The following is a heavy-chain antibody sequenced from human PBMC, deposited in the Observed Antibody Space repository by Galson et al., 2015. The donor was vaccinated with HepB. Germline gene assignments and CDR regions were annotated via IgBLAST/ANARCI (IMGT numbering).Heavy chain of an antibody. CDR3: AKAQYSSGWGRTFDY. CDR1: GFTFNNYA. Sequence: SLRLSCAASGFTFNNYAMSWVRQAPGKGLEWVSAISGSDVNTCYADSVKGRFTISRDNSKNTLYLQMNSLRAEDTAVYYCAKAQYSSGWGRTFDYWGQGTLVTVSS. V-gene: IGHV3-23*01. D-gene: IGHD6-19*01. CDR2: ISGSDVNT. J-gene: IGHJ4*02.